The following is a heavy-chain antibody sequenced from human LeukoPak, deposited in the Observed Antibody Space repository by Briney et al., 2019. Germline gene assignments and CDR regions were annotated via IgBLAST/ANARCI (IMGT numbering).Heavy chain of an antibody. CDR1: GYSFTGYY. D-gene: IGHD2-2*01. CDR2: INPNTGGT. V-gene: IGHV1-2*02. J-gene: IGHJ6*03. Sequence: GASVKVSCKASGYSFTGYYMNWVRQAPGQGLEWMGWINPNTGGTNYAQKFQGRGTMTRDTSISTAFMELSRLTSDDTAVYYCARWNIVVVPSARDYYYYMDVWGKGTTVTISS. CDR3: ARWNIVVVPSARDYYYYMDV.